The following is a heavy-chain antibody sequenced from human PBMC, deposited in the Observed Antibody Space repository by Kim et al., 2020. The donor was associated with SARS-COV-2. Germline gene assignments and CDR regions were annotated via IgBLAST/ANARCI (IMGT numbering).Heavy chain of an antibody. D-gene: IGHD3-10*01. V-gene: IGHV3-13*01. J-gene: IGHJ6*02. CDR3: ARVRKGYYYGSGSYYGMDV. Sequence: GGSLRLSCAASGFTFSSYDMHWVRQATGKGLEWVSAIGTAGDTYYPGSVKGRFTISRENAKNSLYLQMNSMRAGNTAVYYCARVRKGYYYGSGSYYGMDVWGPRTTGT. CDR1: GFTFSSYD. CDR2: IGTAGDT.